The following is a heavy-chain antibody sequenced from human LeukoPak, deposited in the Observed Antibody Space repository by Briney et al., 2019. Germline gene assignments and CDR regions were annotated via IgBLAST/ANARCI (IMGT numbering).Heavy chain of an antibody. Sequence: GGSLRLSCAASGFTFSSYAMSWVRQAPGKGLEWVSAISGSGGSTYYADSVKGRFTISRDNSKNTLYLQMNSLRAEDTAVYYCAKSGSIAVAGLFDYRGQGTLVTVSP. V-gene: IGHV3-23*01. CDR3: AKSGSIAVAGLFDY. CDR2: ISGSGGST. CDR1: GFTFSSYA. J-gene: IGHJ4*02. D-gene: IGHD6-19*01.